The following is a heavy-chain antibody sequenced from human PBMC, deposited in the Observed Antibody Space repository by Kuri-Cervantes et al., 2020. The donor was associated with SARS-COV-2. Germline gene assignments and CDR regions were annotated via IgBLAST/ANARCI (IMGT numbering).Heavy chain of an antibody. CDR1: GYTFTDYY. V-gene: IGHV1-2*04. CDR2: INPNSGGT. J-gene: IGHJ5*02. Sequence: GESLKISCKASGYTFTDYYMHWVRQAPGQGLEWMGWINPNSGGTNYAQKFQGWVTMTRDTSISTAYMELSRLRSDDTAVYYCARGPAITIFGVLRGRENWFDPWGQGTLVTVSS. D-gene: IGHD3-3*01. CDR3: ARGPAITIFGVLRGRENWFDP.